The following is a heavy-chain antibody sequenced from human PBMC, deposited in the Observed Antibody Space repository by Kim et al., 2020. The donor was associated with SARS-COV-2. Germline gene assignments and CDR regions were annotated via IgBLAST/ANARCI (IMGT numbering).Heavy chain of an antibody. J-gene: IGHJ4*02. CDR3: ARDSGYDYRLHPLDY. CDR1: GFTFSSYS. D-gene: IGHD5-12*01. V-gene: IGHV3-21*01. Sequence: GGSLRLSCAASGFTFSSYSMNWVRQAPGKGLEWVSSISSSSSYIYYADSVKGRFTISRDNAKNSLYLQMNSLRAEDTAVYYCARDSGYDYRLHPLDYWGQGTLVTVSS. CDR2: ISSSSSYI.